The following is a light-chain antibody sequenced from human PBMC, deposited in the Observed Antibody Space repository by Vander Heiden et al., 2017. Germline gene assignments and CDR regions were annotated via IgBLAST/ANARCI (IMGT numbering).Light chain of an antibody. V-gene: IGKV1-39*01. CDR1: QSISSY. J-gene: IGKJ2*01. Sequence: IQMTQSPSSLSASVGDRVTITFRASQSISSYLNWYQQKPGKAPKVLIYGASSLQRGVPSRFSGSGYGTNFTLTISSRQPEDFATYYCQQNDNNPPFTFGQGTKVEIK. CDR2: GAS. CDR3: QQNDNNPPFT.